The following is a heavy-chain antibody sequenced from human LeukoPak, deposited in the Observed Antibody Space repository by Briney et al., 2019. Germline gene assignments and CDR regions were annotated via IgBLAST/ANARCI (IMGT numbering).Heavy chain of an antibody. D-gene: IGHD2-2*01. Sequence: GASVKVSCKASGYTFTSYDINWARQATGQGLGWMGWMNPNSGNTGYAQKFQGRVTMTRNTSISTAYMELSSLRSEDTAVYYCAIVPATDPFDYWGQGTLVTVSS. J-gene: IGHJ4*02. CDR1: GYTFTSYD. CDR3: AIVPATDPFDY. CDR2: MNPNSGNT. V-gene: IGHV1-8*01.